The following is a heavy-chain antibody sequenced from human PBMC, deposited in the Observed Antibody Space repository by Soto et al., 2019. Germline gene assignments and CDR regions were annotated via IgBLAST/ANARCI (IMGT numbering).Heavy chain of an antibody. J-gene: IGHJ6*02. Sequence: SETLSLTCAVYGGSFSGYYWSWIRQPPGKGLEWIGEINHSGSTNYNPSLKSRVTISVDTSKNQFSLKLSSVTAADTAVYYCARGRAVRRGYSGYDRYYYYGMDVWGQGTTVTVSS. V-gene: IGHV4-34*01. CDR3: ARGRAVRRGYSGYDRYYYYGMDV. D-gene: IGHD5-12*01. CDR1: GGSFSGYY. CDR2: INHSGST.